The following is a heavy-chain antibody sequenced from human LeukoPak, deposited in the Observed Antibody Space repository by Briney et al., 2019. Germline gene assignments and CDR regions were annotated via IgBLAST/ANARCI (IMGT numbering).Heavy chain of an antibody. J-gene: IGHJ6*03. V-gene: IGHV4-59*01. CDR1: GGSISSYY. CDR3: ARARRNYAPDYYYYMDV. CDR2: IYYSGST. Sequence: SETLSLTCTVSGGSISSYYWSWIRQPPGKGLEWIGYIYYSGSTNYNPSLKSRVTISVDTSKNQFSLKLSSVTAADTAVYYCARARRNYAPDYYYYMDVWGKGTTVTVSS. D-gene: IGHD4-11*01.